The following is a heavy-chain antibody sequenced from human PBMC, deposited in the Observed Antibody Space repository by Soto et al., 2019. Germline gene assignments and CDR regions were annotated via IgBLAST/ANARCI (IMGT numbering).Heavy chain of an antibody. V-gene: IGHV3-48*01. J-gene: IGHJ4*02. CDR3: ARDPSYDILTGYFNDY. Sequence: GESLKISCAASGFTFSSYSMNWVRQAPGKGLEWVSYISSSSSTIYYADSVKGRFTISRDNAKNSLYLQMNSLRAEDTAVYYCARDPSYDILTGYFNDYWGQGTLVTVSS. CDR1: GFTFSSYS. D-gene: IGHD3-9*01. CDR2: ISSSSSTI.